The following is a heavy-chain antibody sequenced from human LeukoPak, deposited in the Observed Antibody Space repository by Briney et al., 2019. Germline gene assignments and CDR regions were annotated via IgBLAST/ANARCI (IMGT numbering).Heavy chain of an antibody. V-gene: IGHV3-66*01. CDR2: IYSGSST. CDR3: ASGEGYSYGFDY. D-gene: IGHD5-18*01. Sequence: GGSLRLSCAASGFTVSSNYMSWVRQAPGKGLEWVSVIYSGSSTYYADSVKGRFTISRDNSKNTLYLQMNSLRAEDTAVYYCASGEGYSYGFDYWGQGTLVTVSS. J-gene: IGHJ4*02. CDR1: GFTVSSNY.